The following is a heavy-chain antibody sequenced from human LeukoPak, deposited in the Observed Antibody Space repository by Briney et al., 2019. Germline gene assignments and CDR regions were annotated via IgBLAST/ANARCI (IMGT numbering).Heavy chain of an antibody. D-gene: IGHD3-16*01. J-gene: IGHJ4*02. CDR3: AREVGGRNDY. V-gene: IGHV1-46*04. CDR2: INPSGGST. Sequence: ASVKVSCKASGYTFTGYYMHWVRQAPGQGLEWMGIINPSGGSTTYAQKLQGRVTMTRDTSTSTVYMELSSLRSEDTAVYYCAREVGGRNDYWGQGTLVTVSS. CDR1: GYTFTGYY.